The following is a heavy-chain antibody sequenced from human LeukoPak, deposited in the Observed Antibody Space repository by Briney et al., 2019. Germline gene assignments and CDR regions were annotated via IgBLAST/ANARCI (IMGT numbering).Heavy chain of an antibody. Sequence: SETLSLTCTVSGGSISSYYWSWIRQPPGKGLEWIGYIYYSGSTNYNPSLKSRVTISVDTSKNQFSLKLSSVTAADTAVYYCARSIAAAGTNWFDPWGRGTLLTVSS. J-gene: IGHJ5*02. CDR3: ARSIAAAGTNWFDP. D-gene: IGHD6-13*01. CDR1: GGSISSYY. CDR2: IYYSGST. V-gene: IGHV4-59*01.